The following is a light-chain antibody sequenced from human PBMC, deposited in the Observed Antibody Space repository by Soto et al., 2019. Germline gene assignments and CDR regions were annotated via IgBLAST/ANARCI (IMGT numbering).Light chain of an antibody. Sequence: DIQRTQSPSSLSASVGDRVAIACQASQDISKYLNWYQFRPGQAPKLLIYDASNLETGVPSRFRGSGSGTHFSLTITSLQPEDVATYYCQQYDNLPALTFGGGTKVQIK. V-gene: IGKV1-33*01. CDR1: QDISKY. CDR3: QQYDNLPALT. CDR2: DAS. J-gene: IGKJ4*01.